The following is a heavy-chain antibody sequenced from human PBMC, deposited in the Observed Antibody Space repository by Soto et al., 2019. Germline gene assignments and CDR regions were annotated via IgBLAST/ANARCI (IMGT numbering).Heavy chain of an antibody. CDR2: LSAYNGNT. D-gene: IGHD3-3*02. CDR1: GYTFSSYG. CDR3: AREGLVLAPSTVNSGHYYYAMDV. V-gene: IGHV1-18*01. Sequence: GASGKGSWQASGYTFSSYGISWGRQAPGQGVGWGGWLSAYNGNTNYAQKLQGRVTMTTDTSTSTAYMELRSLRSDDTAVYYCAREGLVLAPSTVNSGHYYYAMDVWGQGTTVTVSS. J-gene: IGHJ6*02.